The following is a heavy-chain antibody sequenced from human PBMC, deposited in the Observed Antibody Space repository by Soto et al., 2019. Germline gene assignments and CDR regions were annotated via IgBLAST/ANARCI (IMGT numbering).Heavy chain of an antibody. CDR2: ISYDGSNK. Sequence: QVQLVESGGGVVQPGRSLRLSCAASGFTFSSYGMPWVRQAPGKGLEWVAVISYDGSNKYYADSVKGRFTISRDNSKNTLYLQMNSLRAEDTAVYYCAKEVWSGPMDVWGQGTTVTVSS. CDR3: AKEVWSGPMDV. CDR1: GFTFSSYG. D-gene: IGHD3-3*01. J-gene: IGHJ6*02. V-gene: IGHV3-30*18.